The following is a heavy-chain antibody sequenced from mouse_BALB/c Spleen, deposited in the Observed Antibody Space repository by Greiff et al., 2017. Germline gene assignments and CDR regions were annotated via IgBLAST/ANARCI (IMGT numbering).Heavy chain of an antibody. CDR3: AREDYYGSSRDAMGY. J-gene: IGHJ4*01. Sequence: EVKLMESGGGLVKPGGSLKLSCAASGFTFSSYAMSWVRQTPEKRLEWVASISSGGSTYYPDSVKGRFTISRDNARNILYLQMSSLRSEDTAMYYCAREDYYGSSRDAMGYWGQGTSVTVSS. CDR1: GFTFSSYA. D-gene: IGHD1-1*01. V-gene: IGHV5-6-5*01. CDR2: ISSGGST.